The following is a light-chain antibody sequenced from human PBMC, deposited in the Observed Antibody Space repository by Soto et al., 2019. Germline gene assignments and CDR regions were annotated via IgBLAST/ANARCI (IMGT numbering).Light chain of an antibody. CDR1: SSDFGAYNY. V-gene: IGLV2-14*01. CDR3: TSYAGSTTPYV. CDR2: DVS. Sequence: QSALTQPASVSGSPGQSITISCTGTSSDFGAYNYVSWYQQHPGKAPKLMIFDVSNRPSGVSNRFSGSKSGNTASLTISGLQADDEADSCCTSYAGSTTPYVFGTGTKVTVL. J-gene: IGLJ1*01.